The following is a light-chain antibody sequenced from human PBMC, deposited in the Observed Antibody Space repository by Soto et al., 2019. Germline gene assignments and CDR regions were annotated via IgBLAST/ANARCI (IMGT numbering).Light chain of an antibody. CDR1: QSLLHSDGKTY. J-gene: IGKJ4*01. V-gene: IGKV2D-29*02. CDR3: MQTRQVPLT. CDR2: EVS. Sequence: EIVMTQSPLSLSVTPGQPASISCKSSQSLLHSDGKTYLFWYLQKPGQSPQLLMYEVSNRFSGLPDRXXXXGSGTDFTLKISRVEAEDVGVYYYMQTRQVPLTFGGGTKVEIK.